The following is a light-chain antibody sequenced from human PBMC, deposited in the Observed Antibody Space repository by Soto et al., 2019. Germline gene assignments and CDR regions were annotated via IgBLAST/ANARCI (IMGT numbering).Light chain of an antibody. J-gene: IGLJ3*02. CDR1: SSDVGGYNY. Sequence: QSALTQPPSASGSPGQSVTISCTGTSSDVGGYNYVSWYQQYPGRAPKLMIYEVTKRPSGVPDRFSGSKSGNTASLTVSGLQAADEADDYCSSDAASNDFYFVFGGGTKLTVL. V-gene: IGLV2-8*01. CDR2: EVT. CDR3: SSDAASNDFYFV.